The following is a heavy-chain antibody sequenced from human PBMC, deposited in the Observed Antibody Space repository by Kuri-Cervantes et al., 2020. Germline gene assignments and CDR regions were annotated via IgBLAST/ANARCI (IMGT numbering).Heavy chain of an antibody. CDR1: GYTFTSYA. J-gene: IGHJ4*02. CDR3: AKGIFDEYGDYGAPDY. Sequence: ASVKVSCKASGYTFTSYAMHWVRQAPGQRLEWMGWSNAGNGNTKYSQEFQGRVTITRDTSASTAYMELSSLRSEDMAVYYCAKGIFDEYGDYGAPDYWGQGTLVTVSS. D-gene: IGHD4-17*01. V-gene: IGHV1-3*02. CDR2: SNAGNGNT.